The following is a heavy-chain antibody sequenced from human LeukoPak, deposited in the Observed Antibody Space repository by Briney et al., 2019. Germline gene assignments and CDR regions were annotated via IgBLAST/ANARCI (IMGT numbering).Heavy chain of an antibody. D-gene: IGHD6-19*01. CDR2: IYTSGST. Sequence: PSETLSLTCTVSGGSISSYHWSWIRQPAGKGLEWIGRIYTSGSTNYNPSLKSRVTMSVDTSKNQFSLKLSSVTAADTAVYYCARDTGVAGWNYNWFDPWGQGTLVTVSS. CDR1: GGSISSYH. J-gene: IGHJ5*02. CDR3: ARDTGVAGWNYNWFDP. V-gene: IGHV4-4*07.